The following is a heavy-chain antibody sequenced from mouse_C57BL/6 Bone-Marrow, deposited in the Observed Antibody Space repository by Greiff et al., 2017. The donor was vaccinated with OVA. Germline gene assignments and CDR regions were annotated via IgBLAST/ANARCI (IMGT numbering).Heavy chain of an antibody. CDR3: AIYYGSRRAWFAY. J-gene: IGHJ3*01. CDR2: IWGVGST. CDR1: GFSLTSYG. Sequence: VKVVESGPGLVAPSQSLSITCTVSGFSLTSYGVDWVRQSPGKGLEWLGVIWGVGSTNYNSALKSRLSISKDNSKSQVFLKMNSLQTDDTAMYYCAIYYGSRRAWFAYWGQGTLVTVSA. V-gene: IGHV2-6*01. D-gene: IGHD1-1*01.